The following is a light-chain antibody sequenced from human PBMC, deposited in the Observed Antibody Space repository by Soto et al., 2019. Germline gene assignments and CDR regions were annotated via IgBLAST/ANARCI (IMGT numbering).Light chain of an antibody. J-gene: IGKJ2*01. V-gene: IGKV3-20*01. Sequence: EIVLTQSPGTLSLSQGERATLSCRASQSVSSSYLAWSQQRPVQAPRLLIYGASSRAAGIPDRVSGSGSGTYFTLTITTLEPEDFTVYYGQQYGSSPYTGGQGPKLEIK. CDR1: QSVSSSY. CDR3: QQYGSSPYT. CDR2: GAS.